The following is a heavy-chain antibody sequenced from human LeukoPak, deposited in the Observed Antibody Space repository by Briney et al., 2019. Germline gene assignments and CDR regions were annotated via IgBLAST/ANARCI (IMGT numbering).Heavy chain of an antibody. D-gene: IGHD2-21*01. Sequence: PGRSLRLSCSASGFTFDDYAMHWVRQAPGKGLEWVSGISWNSATIDYADSVKGRFTISRDSSKNTLYLQMNRLRAEDAAVYYCAKAPVTTCSGAYCYPFDYWGQGTLVTVSS. CDR1: GFTFDDYA. CDR3: AKAPVTTCSGAYCYPFDY. V-gene: IGHV3-9*01. CDR2: ISWNSATI. J-gene: IGHJ4*02.